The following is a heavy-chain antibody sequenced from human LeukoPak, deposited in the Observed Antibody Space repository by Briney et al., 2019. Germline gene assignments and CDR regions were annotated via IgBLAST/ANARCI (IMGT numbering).Heavy chain of an antibody. D-gene: IGHD3-10*01. CDR2: INHSGST. J-gene: IGHJ4*02. Sequence: PSETLSLTCAVYGGSFSGYYWSWIRQPPGKGLEWIGEINHSGSTNYNPSLKSRVTISVDTSKNQFSLKLSSVTAADTAVYYCARAPPPITMVRGVRVRSSFDYWGQGTLVTVSS. CDR1: GGSFSGYY. CDR3: ARAPPPITMVRGVRVRSSFDY. V-gene: IGHV4-34*01.